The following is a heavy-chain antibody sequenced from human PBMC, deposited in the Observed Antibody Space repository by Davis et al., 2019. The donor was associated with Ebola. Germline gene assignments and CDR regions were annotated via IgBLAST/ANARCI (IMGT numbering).Heavy chain of an antibody. Sequence: GGSLRLSCAASGFTFSSYWMSWVRQAPGKGLEWVANINDVGVERYYADSVEGRFTISRDNAKNSLYLQMNNVRVDDTAVYYCAGGLSGWAEGAFWGQGSLVIVS. J-gene: IGHJ4*02. D-gene: IGHD6-19*01. CDR1: GFTFSSYW. V-gene: IGHV3-7*01. CDR2: INDVGVER. CDR3: AGGLSGWAEGAF.